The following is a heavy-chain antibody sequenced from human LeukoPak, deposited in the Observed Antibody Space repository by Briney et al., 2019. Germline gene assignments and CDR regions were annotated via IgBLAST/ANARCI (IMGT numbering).Heavy chain of an antibody. Sequence: PSQTLSLTCAVSGGSISSGGYSWSWIRQPPGKGLEWIGYIYYSGSTYYNPSLKSRVTISVDTSKNQFSLKLSSVTAADTAVYYCARAYSSSWYYFDYWGQGTLVTVSS. J-gene: IGHJ4*02. D-gene: IGHD6-13*01. CDR3: ARAYSSSWYYFDY. CDR1: GGSISSGGYS. CDR2: IYYSGST. V-gene: IGHV4-30-4*07.